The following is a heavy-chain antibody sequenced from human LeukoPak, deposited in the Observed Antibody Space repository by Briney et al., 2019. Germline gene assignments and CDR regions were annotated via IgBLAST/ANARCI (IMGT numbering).Heavy chain of an antibody. D-gene: IGHD2-8*02. CDR3: ARDTDSYFDY. Sequence: GGCLRLSCAASGFTFSRYWMHWVRQAPGKGLVWVSGIDNDGSSANYADSVKGRVTISRDNAKNTLYLQMNSLRAGDTAVYYCARDTDSYFDYWGQGTTVTVSS. V-gene: IGHV3-74*01. J-gene: IGHJ4*02. CDR1: GFTFSRYW. CDR2: IDNDGSSA.